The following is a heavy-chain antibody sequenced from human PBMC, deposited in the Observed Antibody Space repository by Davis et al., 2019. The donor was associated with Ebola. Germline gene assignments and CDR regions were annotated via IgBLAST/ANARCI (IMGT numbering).Heavy chain of an antibody. Sequence: GESLKISCTVSGFTFSSYWMHWVRQAPGKGLVWVSRINSDGSSTSYADSVKGRFTISRDNAKNTLYLQMNSLRAEDTAVYYCARDRPSYGDYVYYYGMDVWGQGTTVTVSS. CDR3: ARDRPSYGDYVYYYGMDV. CDR1: GFTFSSYW. J-gene: IGHJ6*02. CDR2: INSDGSST. D-gene: IGHD4-17*01. V-gene: IGHV3-74*01.